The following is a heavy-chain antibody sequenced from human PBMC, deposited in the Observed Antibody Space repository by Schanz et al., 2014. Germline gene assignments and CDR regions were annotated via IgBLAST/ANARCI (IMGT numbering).Heavy chain of an antibody. CDR2: INPNSGTT. Sequence: QGQLVQSGPEVKEPGASVKVSCEASRYTFNTYGLNWVRQAPGQGLEWMGWINPNSGTTNYAQKFQGWVTMTRDTSISTAYMELSRLKSDDTAVHYCASAFGRYDAAGALDYWRDGALXAVSP. V-gene: IGHV1-2*04. CDR3: ASAFGRYDAAGALDY. D-gene: IGHD5-12*01. J-gene: IGHJ4*01. CDR1: RYTFNTYG.